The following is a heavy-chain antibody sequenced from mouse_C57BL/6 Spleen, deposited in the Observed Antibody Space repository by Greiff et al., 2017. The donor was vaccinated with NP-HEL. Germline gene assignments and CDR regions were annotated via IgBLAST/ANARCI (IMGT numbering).Heavy chain of an antibody. J-gene: IGHJ3*01. D-gene: IGHD2-4*01. CDR1: GFNIKDDY. Sequence: EVQLQQSGAELVRPGASVKLSCTASGFNIKDDYMHWVKQRPEQGLEWIGWTDPENGDTEYASKFQGKATITADTSSNTAYMQLSSLTSEDSAVYFCALSYYDYDGFAYWGQGTLVTVSA. V-gene: IGHV14-4*01. CDR2: TDPENGDT. CDR3: ALSYYDYDGFAY.